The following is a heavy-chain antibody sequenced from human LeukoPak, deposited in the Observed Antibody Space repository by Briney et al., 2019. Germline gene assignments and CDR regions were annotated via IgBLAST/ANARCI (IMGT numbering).Heavy chain of an antibody. CDR1: GGTFSSYA. J-gene: IGHJ4*02. CDR3: SRDGRKTYYDFWSGYLGRKFHY. Sequence: GASVKVSCKASGGTFSSYAISWVRQAPGQGLEWMGGIIPIFGTANYAQKFQGRVTITADESTSTAYMELSGLRSEDTAVAYCSRDGRKTYYDFWSGYLGRKFHYSGQGTLVTLSP. CDR2: IIPIFGTA. V-gene: IGHV1-69*01. D-gene: IGHD3-3*01.